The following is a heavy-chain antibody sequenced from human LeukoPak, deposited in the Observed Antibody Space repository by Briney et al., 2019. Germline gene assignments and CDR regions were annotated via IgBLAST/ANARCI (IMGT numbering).Heavy chain of an antibody. J-gene: IGHJ6*03. CDR1: GGSISSYY. CDR3: ARETSQKGAHYMDV. D-gene: IGHD3-16*01. Sequence: SETLSLTCTVSGGSISSYYWSWIRQPAGEGLEWIGRIYTSGSTNYNPSLKSRVIISVDTSKNQFSLKLSSVTAADTAVYYCARETSQKGAHYMDVWGKGTTVTISS. CDR2: IYTSGST. V-gene: IGHV4-4*07.